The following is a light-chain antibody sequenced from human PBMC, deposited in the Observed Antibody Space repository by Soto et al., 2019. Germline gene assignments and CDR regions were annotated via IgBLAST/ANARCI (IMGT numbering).Light chain of an antibody. V-gene: IGKV3-15*01. Sequence: EVVMTLSPATLSVSPGERATLSCRASQSVSNNLAWYQQKPGQAPRLLVYGSSSRATDIPARFSGSGSGTDFTLTISSLQSEDFAVYYCLQYNNWPPITFGQGTRLEIK. CDR3: LQYNNWPPIT. CDR1: QSVSNN. CDR2: GSS. J-gene: IGKJ5*01.